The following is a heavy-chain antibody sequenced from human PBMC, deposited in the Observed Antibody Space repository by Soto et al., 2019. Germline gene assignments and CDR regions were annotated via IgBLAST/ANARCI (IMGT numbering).Heavy chain of an antibody. V-gene: IGHV1-18*01. CDR3: ARVGPFIVATISKSYYYYGMDV. CDR1: GYTFTSYG. D-gene: IGHD5-12*01. Sequence: ASVKVSCKASGYTFTSYGISWVRQAPGQGLEWMGWISAYNGNTNYAQKLQGRVTITTDTSTSTAYMELRSLRSDDTAVYYCARVGPFIVATISKSYYYYGMDVWGQGTTVTSP. J-gene: IGHJ6*02. CDR2: ISAYNGNT.